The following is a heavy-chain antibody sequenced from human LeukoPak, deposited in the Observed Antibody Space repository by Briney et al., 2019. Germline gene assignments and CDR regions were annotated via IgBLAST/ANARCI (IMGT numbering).Heavy chain of an antibody. CDR2: IIPIFGTA. CDR1: GGTFSSYA. CDR3: ARVPSLGTYYDILTGPAIPRYYFDY. V-gene: IGHV1-69*13. D-gene: IGHD3-9*01. Sequence: GASVKVSCKASGGTFSSYAISWVRQAPGQGLEWMGGIIPIFGTANYAQKFQGRVTITADESTSTAYMELSSLRSEDTAVYYCARVPSLGTYYDILTGPAIPRYYFDYWGQGTLVTVSS. J-gene: IGHJ4*02.